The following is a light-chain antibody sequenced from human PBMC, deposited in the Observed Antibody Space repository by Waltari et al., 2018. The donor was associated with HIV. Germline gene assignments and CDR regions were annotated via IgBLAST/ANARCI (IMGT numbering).Light chain of an antibody. CDR1: PGAVTSDHY. V-gene: IGLV7-46*01. CDR3: LLSYGGARV. J-gene: IGLJ2*01. Sequence: QAVVTQEPSLIVSPGGTVTLTCGPSPGAVTSDHYPYWFQQTPGQAPRTLIYDTSNKHSWTPARFSGSLLGGKAALTLSGAQPEDEAEYYCLLSYGGARVFGGGTKLTVL. CDR2: DTS.